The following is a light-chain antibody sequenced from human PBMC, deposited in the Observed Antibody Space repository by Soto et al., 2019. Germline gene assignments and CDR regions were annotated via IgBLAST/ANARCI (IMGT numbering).Light chain of an antibody. J-gene: IGKJ4*01. Sequence: DIQMTQSPSSVSASVGDRVTITCRASQGISSRLAWYQQKPGKAPNLLIYAASNLQSGVPSRFSGSGSETDLTLTIGSLQPEDFATYSRQQANSFPLTVGGGTKVEIK. V-gene: IGKV1-12*01. CDR1: QGISSR. CDR2: AAS. CDR3: QQANSFPLT.